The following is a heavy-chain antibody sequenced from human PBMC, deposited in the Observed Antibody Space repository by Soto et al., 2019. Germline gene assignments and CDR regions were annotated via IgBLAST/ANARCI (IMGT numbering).Heavy chain of an antibody. J-gene: IGHJ5*02. CDR2: INHSGST. CDR1: GGSFSGYY. CDR3: ARVRSDYDYVWGVYSLLWFDP. Sequence: SETLSLTCAVYGGSFSGYYWSWIRQPPGKGLEWIGEINHSGSTNYNPSLKSRVTISVDTSKNQFSLKLSSVTAADTAVYYCARVRSDYDYVWGVYSLLWFDPWGQGTLVTVSS. V-gene: IGHV4-34*01. D-gene: IGHD3-16*01.